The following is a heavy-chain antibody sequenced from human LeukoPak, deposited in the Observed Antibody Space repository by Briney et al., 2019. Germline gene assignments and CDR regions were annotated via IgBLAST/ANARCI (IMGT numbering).Heavy chain of an antibody. CDR2: ISGISTYI. CDR3: ARGRDCSGSSCYRDY. CDR1: GFTFSSYS. D-gene: IGHD2-15*01. V-gene: IGHV3-21*01. Sequence: GGSLRLSCAASGFTFSSYSMNWVRQAPGKGLEWVSSISGISTYIYYADSVKGRFTISRDNARNSLYLQMNSLRAEDTAIYYCARGRDCSGSSCYRDYWGQGTLVIVSS. J-gene: IGHJ4*02.